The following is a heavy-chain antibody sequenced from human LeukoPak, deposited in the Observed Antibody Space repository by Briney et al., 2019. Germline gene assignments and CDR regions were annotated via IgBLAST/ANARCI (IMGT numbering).Heavy chain of an antibody. V-gene: IGHV3-7*03. J-gene: IGHJ4*02. Sequence: PGGSLRLSCAASGFTFSKFWMSWVRQAPGKGLKWVANIKQDGSVKYYVDSVKGRFTISRDNAENSLYLQMNSLRVEDTAVYYCAKLYSSGRYYFDYWGQGTLVTVSS. CDR2: IKQDGSVK. CDR1: GFTFSKFW. D-gene: IGHD6-19*01. CDR3: AKLYSSGRYYFDY.